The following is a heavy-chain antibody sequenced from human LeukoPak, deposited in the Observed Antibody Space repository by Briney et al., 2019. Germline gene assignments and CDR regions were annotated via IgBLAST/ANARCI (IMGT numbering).Heavy chain of an antibody. V-gene: IGHV3-30*01. Sequence: GGSLRLSCVASGFPFSSYSFHWVRQAPGKGLEWVALLSSDGSIKHYADSVKGRFTLSRDNSKSSVYLQMDSLKADDTAVYYCARGVSTWYRINYWGQGTLVTVSS. CDR1: GFPFSSYS. D-gene: IGHD6-13*01. CDR2: LSSDGSIK. J-gene: IGHJ4*02. CDR3: ARGVSTWYRINY.